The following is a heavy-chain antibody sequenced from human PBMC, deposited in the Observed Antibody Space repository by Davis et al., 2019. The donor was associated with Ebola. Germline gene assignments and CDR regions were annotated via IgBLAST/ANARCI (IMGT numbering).Heavy chain of an antibody. CDR3: ERRETYYDVWGGDGLYYIDY. J-gene: IGHJ4*02. Sequence: GESLKISCAASGFTFSSYWMSWVRQAPGKGLEWVANINHDSSEIYYADSVKGRFTISRDNAKNSLYLQMTSLRAEDTAVYYCERRETYYDVWGGDGLYYIDYWGQGTLVTVSS. V-gene: IGHV3-7*03. D-gene: IGHD3-3*01. CDR2: INHDSSEI. CDR1: GFTFSSYW.